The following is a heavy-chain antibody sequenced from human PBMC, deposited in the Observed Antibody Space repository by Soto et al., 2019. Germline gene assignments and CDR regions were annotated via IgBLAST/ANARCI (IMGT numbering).Heavy chain of an antibody. Sequence: GGSLRLSCAASGFTFSSYWMSWVRQAPGKGLEWVANIKQDGSEKYYVDSVKGRFTISRDNAKNSLYLQMNSLRAEDTAVYYCASRYYYDSSGYHPASYWGQGTLVTVSS. J-gene: IGHJ4*02. D-gene: IGHD3-22*01. CDR3: ASRYYYDSSGYHPASY. CDR2: IKQDGSEK. CDR1: GFTFSSYW. V-gene: IGHV3-7*05.